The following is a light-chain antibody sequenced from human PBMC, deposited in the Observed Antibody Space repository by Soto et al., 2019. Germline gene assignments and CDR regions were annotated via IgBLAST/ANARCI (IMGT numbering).Light chain of an antibody. J-gene: IGKJ2*01. CDR1: QSIGSY. V-gene: IGKV1-39*01. CDR2: AAS. Sequence: DIQMTQSPSSLSASVGDRVTITCRASQSIGSYLNWYQHKPGRAPKVLIFAASSLQSEVPSRFSGSGSGADFTLTISNLQPEDFATYYCQQSYTTPRTFGQGTRLEIK. CDR3: QQSYTTPRT.